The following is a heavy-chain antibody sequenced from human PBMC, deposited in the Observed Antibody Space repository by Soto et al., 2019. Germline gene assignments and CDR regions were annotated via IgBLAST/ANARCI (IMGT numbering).Heavy chain of an antibody. CDR1: GYTFTGYA. J-gene: IGHJ5*02. CDR2: INAGNGNT. CDR3: AKVGPYDSGSYMFRYNWFGP. D-gene: IGHD3-10*01. Sequence: ASVKVSCKASGYTFTGYAMHWVRQAPGQRLEWMGWINAGNGNTKYSQKFQGRVTITRDTSASTAYMELSSLRSEDTAVYYCAKVGPYDSGSYMFRYNWFGPWGPGTLVTVSS. V-gene: IGHV1-3*01.